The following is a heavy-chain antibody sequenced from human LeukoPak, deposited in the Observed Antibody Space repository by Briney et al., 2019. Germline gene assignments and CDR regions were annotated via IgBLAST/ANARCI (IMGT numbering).Heavy chain of an antibody. CDR2: IRYDGSNK. J-gene: IGHJ4*02. Sequence: QPGGSLRLSCAASGFTFSSYGMHWVRQAPGKGLEWVAFIRYDGSNKYYADSVKGRFTISRDNSKNTLYLQMNSLRAEDTAVYYCAKTLGVRGRGFDYWGQGTLVTVSS. D-gene: IGHD3-16*01. V-gene: IGHV3-30*02. CDR1: GFTFSSYG. CDR3: AKTLGVRGRGFDY.